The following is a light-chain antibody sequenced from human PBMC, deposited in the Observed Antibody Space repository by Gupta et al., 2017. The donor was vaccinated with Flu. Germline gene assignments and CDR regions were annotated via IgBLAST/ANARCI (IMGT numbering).Light chain of an antibody. CDR1: QSIRNY. Sequence: SSLYESVGDRVTITCRASQSIRNYLNWYKQKPGKAPELLIYAASSWQSGVTARFSGSGCGKDITLTISRLQPEDFATYYCQQNNSYRPITFGQGTPVEIK. CDR3: QQNNSYRPIT. CDR2: AAS. V-gene: IGKV1-39*01. J-gene: IGKJ5*01.